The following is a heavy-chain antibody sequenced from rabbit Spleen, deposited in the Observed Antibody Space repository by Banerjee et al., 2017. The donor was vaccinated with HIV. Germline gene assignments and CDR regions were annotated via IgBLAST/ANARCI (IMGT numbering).Heavy chain of an antibody. CDR2: VAAGVSFTT. CDR3: ARCGSDTTYGSNL. Sequence: QEQLEESGGDLVKPGASLTLTCTASGFSFTYIDYLCWVRQPPGKGPEWIACVAAGVSFTTYYATWAKGRFTISKTSSTTVTLQITSLTAADTATYFCARCGSDTTYGSNLWGPGTLVTVS. J-gene: IGHJ4*01. V-gene: IGHV1S45*01. CDR1: GFSFTYIDY. D-gene: IGHD6-1*01.